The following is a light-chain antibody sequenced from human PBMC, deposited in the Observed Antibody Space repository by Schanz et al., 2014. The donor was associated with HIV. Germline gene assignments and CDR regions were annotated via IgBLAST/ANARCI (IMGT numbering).Light chain of an antibody. V-gene: IGLV2-14*03. CDR3: ATWDSILNAVV. CDR1: SSDVGGYNY. Sequence: QSALTQPASVSGSPGQSITISCTGTSSDVGGYNYVSWYQQHPGKAPKLMIYDVSKRPSGVSNRFSGSKSGNTASLTISGLQAEDEADYYCATWDSILNAVVFGGGTKLTVL. J-gene: IGLJ2*01. CDR2: DVS.